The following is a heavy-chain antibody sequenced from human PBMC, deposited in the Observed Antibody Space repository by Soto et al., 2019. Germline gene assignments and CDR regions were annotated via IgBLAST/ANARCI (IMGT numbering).Heavy chain of an antibody. Sequence: ASVKVPCKASGYTFTSYGIRWVRQAPGQGLEWMGWNNSYNGNTNYAQKLQGRVNMTTDTSTSTAYMEMRRLRSDDTAVYYCTSALRGFRGDYDFWGQGTMVTVTS. J-gene: IGHJ3*01. D-gene: IGHD2-21*01. CDR3: TSALRGFRGDYDF. CDR1: GYTFTSYG. V-gene: IGHV1-18*01. CDR2: NNSYNGNT.